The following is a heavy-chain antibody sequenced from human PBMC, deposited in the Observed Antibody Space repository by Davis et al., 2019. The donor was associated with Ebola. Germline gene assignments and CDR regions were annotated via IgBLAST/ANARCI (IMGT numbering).Heavy chain of an antibody. Sequence: GGSLRLSCAASGFTFSSYSMNWVRQAPGKGLEWVSYISSSSSTIYYADSVKGRFTISRDNSKNTLYLQMNSLRAEDTAVYYCAKDNRYSSSWYSPPYYYYGMDVWGQGTTVTVSS. V-gene: IGHV3-48*01. CDR3: AKDNRYSSSWYSPPYYYYGMDV. J-gene: IGHJ6*02. CDR1: GFTFSSYS. D-gene: IGHD6-13*01. CDR2: ISSSSSTI.